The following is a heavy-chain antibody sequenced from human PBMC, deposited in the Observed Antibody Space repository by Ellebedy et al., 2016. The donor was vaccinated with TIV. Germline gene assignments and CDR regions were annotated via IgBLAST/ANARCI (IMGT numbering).Heavy chain of an antibody. J-gene: IGHJ5*02. Sequence: PGGSLRLSCAASGFNFRSYWMTWVRQAPGKGLEWVAKIRQEGAEIYYVESVKGRFTISRDNAKNSLFLQMNSLRVEDTAVYYGARRASYGDYAVQVNPWFDPWGQGTLVTVSS. D-gene: IGHD4-17*01. CDR3: ARRASYGDYAVQVNPWFDP. CDR1: GFNFRSYW. V-gene: IGHV3-7*01. CDR2: IRQEGAEI.